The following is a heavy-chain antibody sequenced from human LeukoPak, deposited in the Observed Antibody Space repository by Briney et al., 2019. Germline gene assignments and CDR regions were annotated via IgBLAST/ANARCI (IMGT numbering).Heavy chain of an antibody. D-gene: IGHD6-19*01. Sequence: WGSLRLSCAASGFSFSSYGMHWVRQAPGKGLEWVAVIWYDGSNKFYADSVKGRFTISRDNSKNTPYLQMNILRAEDTAVYFCARIAVAEEYYYYTMDVWGQGTTVTVSS. CDR2: IWYDGSNK. CDR3: ARIAVAEEYYYYTMDV. CDR1: GFSFSSYG. V-gene: IGHV3-33*01. J-gene: IGHJ6*02.